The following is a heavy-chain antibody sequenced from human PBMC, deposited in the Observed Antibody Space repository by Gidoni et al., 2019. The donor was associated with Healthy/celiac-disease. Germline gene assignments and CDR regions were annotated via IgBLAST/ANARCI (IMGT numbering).Heavy chain of an antibody. V-gene: IGHV1-46*01. CDR1: GYTFTSYF. CDR3: ARNPRDPSMVRGVTGELYYYYGMDV. J-gene: IGHJ6*02. Sequence: QVQLVQSGAEVKKPGASVKVSCQASGYTFTSYFMHWVRQAPGQGLEWMGIINPSGGSTSYAQKFQGRVTMTRDTSTSTVYMELSSLRSEDTAVYYCARNPRDPSMVRGVTGELYYYYGMDVWGQGTTVTVSS. D-gene: IGHD3-10*01. CDR2: INPSGGST.